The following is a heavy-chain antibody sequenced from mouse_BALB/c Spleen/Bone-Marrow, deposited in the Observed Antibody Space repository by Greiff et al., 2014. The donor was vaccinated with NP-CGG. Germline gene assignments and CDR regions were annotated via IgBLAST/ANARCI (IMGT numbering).Heavy chain of an antibody. V-gene: IGHV2-9*02. CDR3: ARVYLWYFDV. J-gene: IGHJ1*01. Sequence: VQVVESGPGLVAPSQSLSITCTVSGFSLTNYGVHWVRQPPGKGLEWLGVIWAGGSTNYNSALMSRLSISKDNSKSQVFLKMNSLQTDDTAVYYCARVYLWYFDVWGAGTTVTVSS. CDR2: IWAGGST. CDR1: GFSLTNYG. D-gene: IGHD2-3*01.